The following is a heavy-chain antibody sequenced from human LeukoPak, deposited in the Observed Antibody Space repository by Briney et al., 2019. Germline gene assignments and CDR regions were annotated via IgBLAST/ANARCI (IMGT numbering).Heavy chain of an antibody. CDR3: ARDGLYSYGYSYFDY. Sequence: SETLSLTCTVSGVSITSYHWSWIRQPAGKGLEWIGRVHASGTSNYNPSLKSRVTVSIDTSKNQFSLKLTSVTAADTAVYYCARDGLYSYGYSYFDYWGQGTLVTVSS. J-gene: IGHJ4*02. D-gene: IGHD5-18*01. CDR2: VHASGTS. V-gene: IGHV4-4*07. CDR1: GVSITSYH.